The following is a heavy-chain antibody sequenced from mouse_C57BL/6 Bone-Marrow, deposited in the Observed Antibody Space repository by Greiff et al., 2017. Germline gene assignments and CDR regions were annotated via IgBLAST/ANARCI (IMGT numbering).Heavy chain of an antibody. J-gene: IGHJ4*01. D-gene: IGHD2-10*02. V-gene: IGHV1-75*01. CDR2: IFPGSGST. Sequence: VQLQESGPELVKPGASVKISCKASGYTFTDYYINWVKQRPGQGLEWIGWIFPGSGSTYYNEKFKGKATLTVDKSSSTAYMLLSSLTSEDSAVYFCARVAVWFHYAKDYWGQGTSVTVSS. CDR3: ARVAVWFHYAKDY. CDR1: GYTFTDYY.